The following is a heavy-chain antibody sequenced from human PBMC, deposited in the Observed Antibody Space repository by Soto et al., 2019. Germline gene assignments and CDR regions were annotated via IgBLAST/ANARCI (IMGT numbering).Heavy chain of an antibody. Sequence: SQTLSLTCAISGDSVSSNTASWNWIRQSLSRGLEWLGRTYFRSKWYNDYAVSVKSRIIINPDTSNNQFSLQLNSVTPEDTAVYFCAKGDNLGPKTGYAFDPWGQGIMVTVSS. CDR3: AKGDNLGPKTGYAFDP. CDR1: GDSVSSNTAS. CDR2: TYFRSKWYN. D-gene: IGHD5-12*01. J-gene: IGHJ5*02. V-gene: IGHV6-1*01.